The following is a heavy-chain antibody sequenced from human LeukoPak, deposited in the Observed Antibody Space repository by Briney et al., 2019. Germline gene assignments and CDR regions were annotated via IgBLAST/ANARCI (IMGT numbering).Heavy chain of an antibody. CDR1: GFTFNKYE. D-gene: IGHD3-22*01. V-gene: IGHV3-48*03. CDR2: ISDSGATT. Sequence: QPGGSLRLSCAGSGFTFNKYEMGWVRQAPGKGLECVSYISDSGATTDYADSVKGRFTISRDNAKNALYLQMDSLRDEDTAVYYCARAGIDDNDYYVGGRFDYWGQGTLVTVSS. CDR3: ARAGIDDNDYYVGGRFDY. J-gene: IGHJ4*02.